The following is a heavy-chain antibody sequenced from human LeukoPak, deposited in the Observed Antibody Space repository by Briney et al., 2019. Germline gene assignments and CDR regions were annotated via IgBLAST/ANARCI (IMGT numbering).Heavy chain of an antibody. V-gene: IGHV3-48*01. J-gene: IGHJ5*02. Sequence: GGSLRLSCAASGFNFIDYSMNWVRQAPGKGLEWISYIGISSGNTKYADSVKGRFTISRDKARNSLYLQMNSLRAEDTAVYYCARGILTGEKDNWFDPWGQGTLVTVSS. CDR1: GFNFIDYS. CDR3: ARGILTGEKDNWFDP. CDR2: IGISSGNT. D-gene: IGHD3-9*01.